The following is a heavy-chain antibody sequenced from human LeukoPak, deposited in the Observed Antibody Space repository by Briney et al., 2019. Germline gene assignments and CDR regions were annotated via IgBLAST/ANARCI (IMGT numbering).Heavy chain of an antibody. Sequence: SSETLSLTCAVYGGSFSGYYWSWIRQPAGKGLEWLGRVYSSGSTKYNPSLESRVTMSVDTSKNQFSLKLNFVTAADTAVYYCAGVGSGYDFFDYWGQGTLVTVSS. J-gene: IGHJ4*02. CDR3: AGVGSGYDFFDY. D-gene: IGHD3/OR15-3a*01. CDR2: VYSSGST. CDR1: GGSFSGYY. V-gene: IGHV4-59*10.